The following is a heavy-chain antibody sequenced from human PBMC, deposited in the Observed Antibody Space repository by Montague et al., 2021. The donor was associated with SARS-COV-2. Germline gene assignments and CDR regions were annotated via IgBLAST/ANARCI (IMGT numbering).Heavy chain of an antibody. J-gene: IGHJ6*02. V-gene: IGHV4-59*12. CDR1: GGSISSYY. CDR2: IYYSGST. D-gene: IGHD2-2*02. CDR3: ARDPSRQPLLYPIGDYYYGMDV. Sequence: SETLSLTCTVSGGSISSYYWSWIRQPPGKGLEWIGCIYYSGSTYYNPSLKSRVTISVDTSKNQFSLKLSSVTAADTAVYYCARDPSRQPLLYPIGDYYYGMDVWGQGTTVTVSS.